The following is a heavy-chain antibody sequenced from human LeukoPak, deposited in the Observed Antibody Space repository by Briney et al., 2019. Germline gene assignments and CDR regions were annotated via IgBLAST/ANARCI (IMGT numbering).Heavy chain of an antibody. V-gene: IGHV1-69*13. Sequence: ASVKVSCKVSGYTLTELSMHWVRQAPGQGLEWMGGIIPIFGTANYAQKFQGRVTITADESTSTAYMELSSLRSEDTAVYYCARDYYGSGSYYSHRSGYWFDPWGQGTLVTVSS. CDR3: ARDYYGSGSYYSHRSGYWFDP. CDR1: GYTLTELS. CDR2: IIPIFGTA. D-gene: IGHD3-10*01. J-gene: IGHJ5*02.